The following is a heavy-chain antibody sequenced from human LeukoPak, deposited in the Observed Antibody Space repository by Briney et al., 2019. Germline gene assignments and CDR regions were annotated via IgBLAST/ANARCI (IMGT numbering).Heavy chain of an antibody. CDR3: ARAGGDNTRMYYFDY. V-gene: IGHV4-4*07. CDR2: IYNSGST. D-gene: IGHD3-10*01. CDR1: GGSISNYY. Sequence: SETLSLTCTVSGGSISNYYWSWIRQPAGKGLEWIGRIYNSGSTNYNPSLKSRVTMSVDTSKNQFSLKLSSVTAADTAVYYCARAGGDNTRMYYFDYWGQGTLVTVSS. J-gene: IGHJ4*02.